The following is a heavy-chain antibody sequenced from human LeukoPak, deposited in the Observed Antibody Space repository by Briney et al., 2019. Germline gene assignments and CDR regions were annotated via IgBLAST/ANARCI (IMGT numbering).Heavy chain of an antibody. CDR3: ASYGGIVVVPAATGPLYV. D-gene: IGHD2-2*01. Sequence: SETLSLTCTVSGGSISSSSYYWGWIRQPPGKGLEWIVSIYYSGSTYYNPSLKSRVTISVDTSKNQFSLKLSSVTAADTAVYYCASYGGIVVVPAATGPLYVWGQGTTVTVSS. CDR2: IYYSGST. V-gene: IGHV4-39*01. J-gene: IGHJ6*02. CDR1: GGSISSSSYY.